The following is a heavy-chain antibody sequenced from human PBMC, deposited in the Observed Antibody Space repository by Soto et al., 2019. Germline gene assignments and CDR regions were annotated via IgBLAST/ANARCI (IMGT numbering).Heavy chain of an antibody. Sequence: EGSLRLSCAASGFTFSTYALSWVRQAPGKGLEWVSAISANGQGIYYADSVRGRFTISRDNSKNTIFLHMDSLRAEDTAVYYCAKDRNYPRDQFHYWGQGTLVTVSS. V-gene: IGHV3-23*01. J-gene: IGHJ4*02. CDR1: GFTFSTYA. CDR3: AKDRNYPRDQFHY. D-gene: IGHD1-7*01. CDR2: ISANGQGI.